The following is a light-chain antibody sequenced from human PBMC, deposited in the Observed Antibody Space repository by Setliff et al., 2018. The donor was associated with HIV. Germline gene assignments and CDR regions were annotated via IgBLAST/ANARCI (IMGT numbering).Light chain of an antibody. V-gene: IGLV7-43*01. Sequence: QAVVTQGPSLTVSPGGTVTLTCASSTGAVTSGYFPNWFQQKPGQVPRSLIYRTDNKHSWTPARFSGSLLGDKAALTLSGVQPEDEAEYYCLLYYRNTWVFGGGTKVTVL. J-gene: IGLJ3*02. CDR2: RTD. CDR1: TGAVTSGYF. CDR3: LLYYRNTWV.